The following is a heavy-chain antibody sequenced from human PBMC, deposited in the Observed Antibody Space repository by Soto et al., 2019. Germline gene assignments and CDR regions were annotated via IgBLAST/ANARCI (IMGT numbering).Heavy chain of an antibody. J-gene: IGHJ4*02. CDR2: MSYDGSNK. V-gene: IGHV3-30-3*01. CDR1: GFTFSSYA. Sequence: QVQLVESGGGVVQPGRSLRLSCAASGFTFSSYAMHWVRQAPGKGLEWVAVMSYDGSNKYYADSVKGRFTISRDNSKNTLYLQMNSLRAEDTAVYYCARFKGCSGGSGDPYFDYWGQGTLVTVSS. D-gene: IGHD2-15*01. CDR3: ARFKGCSGGSGDPYFDY.